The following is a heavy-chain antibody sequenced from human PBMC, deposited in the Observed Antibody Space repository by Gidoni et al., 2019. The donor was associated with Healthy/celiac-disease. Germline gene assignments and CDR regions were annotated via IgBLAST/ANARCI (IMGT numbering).Heavy chain of an antibody. CDR2: ISSSSSYI. D-gene: IGHD3-10*01. V-gene: IGHV3-21*01. CDR3: ARDPPTTMVRGVMFV. CDR1: GFTFSSYS. J-gene: IGHJ6*04. Sequence: EVQLVESGGGLVKPGGSLRLSCVASGFTFSSYSMNWVRQAPGKGLEWVSSISSSSSYIYYADSVKGRFTISRDNAKNSLYLQMNSLRAEDTAVYYCARDPPTTMVRGVMFVWGKGTTVTVSS.